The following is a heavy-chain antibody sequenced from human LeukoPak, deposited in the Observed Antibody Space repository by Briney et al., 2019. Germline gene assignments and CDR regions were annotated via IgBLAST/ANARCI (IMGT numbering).Heavy chain of an antibody. V-gene: IGHV1-69*13. CDR3: AIQRIVQNWFDP. J-gene: IGHJ5*02. D-gene: IGHD2/OR15-2a*01. Sequence: VASVKVSCKASGYTFASYGISWVRQAPGQGLEWMGGIIPIFGTANYAQKFQGRVTITADESTSTAYMELSSLRSEDTAVYYCAIQRIVQNWFDPWGQGTLVTVSS. CDR2: IIPIFGTA. CDR1: GYTFASYG.